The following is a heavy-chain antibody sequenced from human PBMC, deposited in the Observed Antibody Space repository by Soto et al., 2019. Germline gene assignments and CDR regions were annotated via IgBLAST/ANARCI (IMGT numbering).Heavy chain of an antibody. CDR1: GYTFTSYY. CDR2: INPSGGST. D-gene: IGHD4-17*01. J-gene: IGHJ4*02. CDR3: ARDLNEAAVTNYILDY. Sequence: ASVKVSCKASGYTFTSYYIHWVRQAPGQGLEWMGIINPSGGSTSYAQKFQGRVTMTRDTSTSTVYMELSSLRSEDTAVYYCARDLNEAAVTNYILDYWGQGTMVTVYS. V-gene: IGHV1-46*01.